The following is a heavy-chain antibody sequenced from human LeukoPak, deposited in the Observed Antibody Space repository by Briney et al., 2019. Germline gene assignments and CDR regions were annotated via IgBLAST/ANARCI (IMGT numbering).Heavy chain of an antibody. CDR3: ARLGFSSGWNFDF. J-gene: IGHJ4*02. V-gene: IGHV4-39*01. CDR2: IYYSGST. D-gene: IGHD6-19*01. Sequence: SETLSLTCTVSGGSISSSSYHWGWIRQPPGKGLEWIGSIYYSGSTYYKPSLKSRVTISVDTSKNQFSLKLSSVTAADMAVYYCARLGFSSGWNFDFWGQGTLVTVSS. CDR1: GGSISSSSYH.